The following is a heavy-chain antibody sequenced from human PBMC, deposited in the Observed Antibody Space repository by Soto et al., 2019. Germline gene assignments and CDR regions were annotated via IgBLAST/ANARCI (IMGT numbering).Heavy chain of an antibody. CDR2: ISAYNGNT. CDR1: GYTFTSYG. J-gene: IGHJ4*02. D-gene: IGHD3-9*01. V-gene: IGHV1-18*04. CDR3: ARDAVRYFDWLFPLDY. Sequence: ASVKVSCKASGYTFTSYGISWVRQAPGQGLEWMGWISAYNGNTNYAQKLQGRVTMTTDTSTSTAYMELRSLRSDDTAVYYCARDAVRYFDWLFPLDYWGQGTLVTGSS.